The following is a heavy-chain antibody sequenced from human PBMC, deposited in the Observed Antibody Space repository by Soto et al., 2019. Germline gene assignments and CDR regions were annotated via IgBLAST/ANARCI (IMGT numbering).Heavy chain of an antibody. CDR3: ARLQYTVVTALDI. Sequence: PXETLSLTCAVAGCSISSYYWSWIRQPPGKGLDWIGYIYHTVNTNYNPALKSRVTISMDTSKNQLSLQLGSVTAADTAVYYCARLQYTVVTALDIWGQGTMVTVSS. V-gene: IGHV4-59*01. CDR2: IYHTVNT. CDR1: GCSISSYY. J-gene: IGHJ3*02. D-gene: IGHD2-15*01.